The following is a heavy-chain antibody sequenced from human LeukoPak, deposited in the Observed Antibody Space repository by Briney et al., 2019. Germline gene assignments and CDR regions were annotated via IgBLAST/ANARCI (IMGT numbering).Heavy chain of an antibody. D-gene: IGHD6-13*01. CDR2: IYYSGST. Sequence: PSETLSLTCTVSGGSISNYYWSWIRQPPGKGLEWIGYIYYSGSTNYNPSLKSRVTISVDTSKNQFSLKLSSVTAADTAVYYCARGTHIAAAAPDYWGQGTLVTVSS. J-gene: IGHJ4*02. CDR3: ARGTHIAAAAPDY. CDR1: GGSISNYY. V-gene: IGHV4-59*01.